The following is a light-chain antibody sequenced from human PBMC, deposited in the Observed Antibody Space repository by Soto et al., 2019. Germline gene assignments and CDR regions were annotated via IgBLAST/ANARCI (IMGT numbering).Light chain of an antibody. J-gene: IGKJ4*01. CDR2: AAS. CDR3: QQLNTYPVT. Sequence: IQLTQSPSSLSASVGDSVTLTCRASQGISRYLAWYQQKAGRAPKLLISAASTLQSGVPSRFSGSGSGTDFTLTISSLQPEDFATYYCQQLNTYPVTFGGGTKVDVK. CDR1: QGISRY. V-gene: IGKV1-9*01.